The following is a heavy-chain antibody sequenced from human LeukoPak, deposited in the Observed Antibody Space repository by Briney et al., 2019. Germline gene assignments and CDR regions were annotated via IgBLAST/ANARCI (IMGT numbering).Heavy chain of an antibody. J-gene: IGHJ5*02. D-gene: IGHD3-10*01. CDR3: YGSGSYYWFDP. CDR1: NGPISSSSNY. V-gene: IGHV4-39*01. CDR2: IYYSGST. Sequence: KPSETLSLTCTVSNGPISSSSNYWGWVRRPPGKGLEWIGSIYYSGSTYYNPSLKSRVTISVDTSKNQFSLNLSSVTAADTALYFAYGSGSYYWFDPWGQGTLVTVSS.